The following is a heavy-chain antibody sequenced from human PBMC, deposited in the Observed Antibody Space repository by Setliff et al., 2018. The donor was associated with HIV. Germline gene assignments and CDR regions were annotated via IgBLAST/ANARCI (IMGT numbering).Heavy chain of an antibody. J-gene: IGHJ4*02. Sequence: SETLSLTCAVYGGSFSGYYWSWIRQPPGKGLEWIGEINHYGGTNYNPSLKSRVTISVDTSKNQFSLKLSSVTAADTAVYYCAGLTGTDFDYWGQGTLVTVSS. V-gene: IGHV4-34*01. CDR1: GGSFSGYY. CDR3: AGLTGTDFDY. D-gene: IGHD1-20*01. CDR2: INHYGGT.